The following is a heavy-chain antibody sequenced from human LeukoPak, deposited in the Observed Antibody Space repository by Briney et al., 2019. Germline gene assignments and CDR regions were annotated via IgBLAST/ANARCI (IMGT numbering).Heavy chain of an antibody. CDR3: ARHDNYPGFGRGFDP. D-gene: IGHD1-14*01. J-gene: IGHJ5*02. Sequence: SETLSLTCTVSGGSINGYYWSWIRQPPGKGLEWIGYIFYSGIDRYNPALESRVTISIDTSKNHFSLKLTSVTAADTAVYYRARHDNYPGFGRGFDPWGQGTLVTVSS. CDR1: GGSINGYY. CDR2: IFYSGID. V-gene: IGHV4-59*08.